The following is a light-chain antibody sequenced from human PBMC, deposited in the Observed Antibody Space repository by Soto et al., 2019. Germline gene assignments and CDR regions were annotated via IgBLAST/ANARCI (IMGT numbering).Light chain of an antibody. J-gene: IGKJ2*01. CDR2: KAS. Sequence: DIQMTQSPSTLSASVGDRVTITCRASQSISSWLAWYQQKPGKAPKLLIYKASSLESGVPSRFSGSGSGTELTLTISSLQPDDFATYYCQQGYTFGQGTK. CDR3: QQGYT. V-gene: IGKV1-5*03. CDR1: QSISSW.